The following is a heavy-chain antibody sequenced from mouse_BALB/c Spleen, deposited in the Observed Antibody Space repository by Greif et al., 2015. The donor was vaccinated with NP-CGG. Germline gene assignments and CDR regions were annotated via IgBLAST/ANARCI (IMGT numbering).Heavy chain of an antibody. J-gene: IGHJ3*01. D-gene: IGHD2-14*01. CDR3: ASSGDRYDMFAY. CDR1: GFTFSDYY. Sequence: EVMLVESGGGLVKPGGSLKLSCAASGFTFSDYYMYWVRQTPEKRLEWVATISDGGSYTYYPDSVKGRFTISRDNAKNNLYLQMSSLKSEDTAMYYCASSGDRYDMFAYWGQGTLVTVSA. CDR2: ISDGGSYT. V-gene: IGHV5-4*02.